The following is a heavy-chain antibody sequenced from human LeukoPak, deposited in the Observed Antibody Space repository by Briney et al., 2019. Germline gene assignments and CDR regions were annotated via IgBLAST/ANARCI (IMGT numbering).Heavy chain of an antibody. CDR1: GGSISSYY. CDR3: ARRYYGSGSYGMDG. V-gene: IGHV4-59*08. Sequence: PSETLSLTCTVSGGSISSYYWSWIRRPPGKRLEWIGYIYYSGSTNYNPSLKSRVTMSVDTSKNQFSLKLSSVTAADTAVYYCARRYYGSGSYGMDGGGQGTTVTVS. D-gene: IGHD3-10*01. CDR2: IYYSGST. J-gene: IGHJ6*02.